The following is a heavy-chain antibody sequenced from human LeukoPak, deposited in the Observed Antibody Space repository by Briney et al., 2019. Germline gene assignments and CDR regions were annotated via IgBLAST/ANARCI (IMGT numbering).Heavy chain of an antibody. CDR3: ARDGLYCSSTSCYALYYYYYGMDV. V-gene: IGHV3-33*01. J-gene: IGHJ6*04. CDR1: GFTFSSYG. CDR2: IWYDGSNK. Sequence: GGSLRLSCAASGFTFSSYGMHWVRQAPGKGLEWVAVIWYDGSNKYYADSVKGRFTISRDNSKNTLYPQMNSLRAEDTAVYYCARDGLYCSSTSCYALYYYYYGMDVWGKGTTVTVSS. D-gene: IGHD2-2*01.